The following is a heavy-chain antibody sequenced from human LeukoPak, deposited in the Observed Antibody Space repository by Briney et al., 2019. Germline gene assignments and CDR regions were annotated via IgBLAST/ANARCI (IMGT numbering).Heavy chain of an antibody. CDR1: GGSNSSYY. D-gene: IGHD1-26*01. Sequence: SETLSLTCTVSGGSNSSYYWSWIRQPPGKGLEWIGYIYYSGSTNYNPSLKSRVTISVDTSKNQFSLKLSSVTAADTAVYYCARDPSGSYFDYWGQGTLVTVSS. V-gene: IGHV4-59*01. CDR2: IYYSGST. J-gene: IGHJ4*02. CDR3: ARDPSGSYFDY.